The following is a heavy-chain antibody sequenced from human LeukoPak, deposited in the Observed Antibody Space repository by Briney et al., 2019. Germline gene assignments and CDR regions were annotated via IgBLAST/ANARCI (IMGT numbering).Heavy chain of an antibody. D-gene: IGHD3-22*01. CDR3: ARSHYYYDSSGYYVY. Sequence: ASVKVSCKASGYTFIDYYMYWVRQAPGQGLEWMGWINPNSGGTNYAQKFQGRVTMTRDTSISTAYMELSRLRSDDTAVYYCARSHYYYDSSGYYVYWGQGTLVTVSS. CDR1: GYTFIDYY. CDR2: INPNSGGT. J-gene: IGHJ4*02. V-gene: IGHV1-2*02.